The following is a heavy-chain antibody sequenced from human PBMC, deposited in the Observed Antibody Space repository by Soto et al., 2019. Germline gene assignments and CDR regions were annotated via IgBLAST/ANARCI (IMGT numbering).Heavy chain of an antibody. Sequence: SETLSLTCTVSGGSISSYYWSWIRQPPGKGLEWIGYIYYSGSTNYNPSLKSRVTISVDTSKNQFSLKLSSVTAADTAVYYCARNSGDYPEYYYYGMDVWGQGTTVTVSS. V-gene: IGHV4-59*01. CDR3: ARNSGDYPEYYYYGMDV. D-gene: IGHD4-17*01. J-gene: IGHJ6*02. CDR1: GGSISSYY. CDR2: IYYSGST.